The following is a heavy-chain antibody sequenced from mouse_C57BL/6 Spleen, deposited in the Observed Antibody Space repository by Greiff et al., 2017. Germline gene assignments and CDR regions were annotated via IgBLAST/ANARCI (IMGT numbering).Heavy chain of an antibody. CDR1: GYTFTSYW. D-gene: IGHD1-1*01. V-gene: IGHV1-69*01. Sequence: QVQLQQPGAELVMPGASVKLSCKASGYTFTSYWMHWVKQRPGQGLEWIGEIDPSDSYTNYNQRFKGKSTLTVDNSSSTAYMQLSSLTSEDSAVYYCARSGFITTVVAKSYAMDYWGQGTSVTVSS. CDR3: ARSGFITTVVAKSYAMDY. J-gene: IGHJ4*01. CDR2: IDPSDSYT.